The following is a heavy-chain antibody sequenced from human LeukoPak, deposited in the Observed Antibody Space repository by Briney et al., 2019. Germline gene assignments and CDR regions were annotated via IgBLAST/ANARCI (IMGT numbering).Heavy chain of an antibody. CDR2: IKYDGSEK. D-gene: IGHD5-18*01. Sequence: GGSLRLSCAASGFTFSSYWMSWVRQAPGKGLEWVADIKYDGSEKFYVGSVRGRFTISRDNANNSLYLQMNNLRAEDTAEYYCARVVYSYGYFLDYWGQGALVAVSS. CDR3: ARVVYSYGYFLDY. CDR1: GFTFSSYW. V-gene: IGHV3-7*04. J-gene: IGHJ4*02.